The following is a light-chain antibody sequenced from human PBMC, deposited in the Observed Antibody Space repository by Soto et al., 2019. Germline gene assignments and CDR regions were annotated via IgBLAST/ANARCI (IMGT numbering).Light chain of an antibody. CDR3: QQRSNWPYT. J-gene: IGKJ2*01. V-gene: IGKV3-11*01. CDR2: EAS. CDR1: QSVSSY. Sequence: EIVLTQSPATLSLSPGERATLSCRASQSVSSYLACYQQKPGQAHRRLIYEASNRATGIPARFSGSDSGTAFDLTSSSREPEDFAVYYCQQRSNWPYTFGQRTKLEIK.